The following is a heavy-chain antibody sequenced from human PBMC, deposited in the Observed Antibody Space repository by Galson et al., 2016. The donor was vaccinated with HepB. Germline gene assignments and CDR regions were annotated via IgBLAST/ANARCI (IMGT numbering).Heavy chain of an antibody. D-gene: IGHD5-12*01. CDR3: ASLPYSGYAPIDY. V-gene: IGHV3-30-3*01. CDR1: GFTFGSFA. CDR2: ISYDGSNK. Sequence: SLRLSCAASGFTFGSFAMHWVRQAPGKGLEWVAVISYDGSNKYYADSVKGRFTISRDTSKSTLFLQMNSLRPEDTAVYYCASLPYSGYAPIDYWGQATLVTVSS. J-gene: IGHJ4*02.